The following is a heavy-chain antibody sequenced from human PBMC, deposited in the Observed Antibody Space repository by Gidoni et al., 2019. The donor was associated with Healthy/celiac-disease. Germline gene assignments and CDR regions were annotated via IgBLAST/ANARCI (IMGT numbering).Heavy chain of an antibody. J-gene: IGHJ5*02. V-gene: IGHV5-10-1*03. CDR2: MDPSASYT. CDR1: GYSFTNYW. Sequence: EVKLVQSGAEVKQLGESLRISCKGSGYSFTNYWISWVSQMPGKGLEWMGRMDPSASYTTYRPSCQGHVTISADKAISTASLQWSSLKASDTAMYYCARHWGIAASNWFDPWGQGTLVTVSS. CDR3: ARHWGIAASNWFDP. D-gene: IGHD6-13*01.